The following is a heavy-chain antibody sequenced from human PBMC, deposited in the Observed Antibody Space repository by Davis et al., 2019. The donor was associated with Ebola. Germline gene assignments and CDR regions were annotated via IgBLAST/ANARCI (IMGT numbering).Heavy chain of an antibody. J-gene: IGHJ4*02. CDR1: GYRFTTYW. CDR3: ARGVVGGPADY. D-gene: IGHD2-15*01. V-gene: IGHV5-51*01. Sequence: GESLKISCTGTGYRFTTYWNGWVRQMPGKGLEWMGTFYPTDSDVRYSPFFKGQVTISGDNSISTAYLQWSRLETSDTAIYYCARGVVGGPADYWGQGTLVTVSS. CDR2: FYPTDSDV.